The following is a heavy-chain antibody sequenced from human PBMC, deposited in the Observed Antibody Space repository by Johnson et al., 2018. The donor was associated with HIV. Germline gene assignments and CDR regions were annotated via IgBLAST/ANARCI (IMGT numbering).Heavy chain of an antibody. CDR1: GFTFSSYW. Sequence: EMQLVESGGGVVQPGRSLRLSCAASGFTFSSYWMSWVRQAPGKGLEWVANIKQDGSEKYYVDSVKGRFTISRDNAKNSLYLQMNSLRAEDTAVYFFARALYYYDRGDSFDIWGQGTMVTVSS. CDR3: ARALYYYDRGDSFDI. J-gene: IGHJ3*02. D-gene: IGHD3-22*01. V-gene: IGHV3-7*01. CDR2: IKQDGSEK.